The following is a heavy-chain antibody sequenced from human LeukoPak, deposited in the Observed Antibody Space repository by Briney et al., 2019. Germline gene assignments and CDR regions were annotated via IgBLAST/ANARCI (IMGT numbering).Heavy chain of an antibody. Sequence: GGSLRLSCAASGFTFSSYWMHWVRQVPGKGLLWVSRIKTDGSDTTYADSVKGRFTISRDNARNTLSLQMNSLTVEDTAVYYCARAEMQVGSCTSTNCLFDHWGQGTLVTVSS. D-gene: IGHD2-2*01. CDR2: IKTDGSDT. CDR1: GFTFSSYW. V-gene: IGHV3-74*01. CDR3: ARAEMQVGSCTSTNCLFDH. J-gene: IGHJ4*02.